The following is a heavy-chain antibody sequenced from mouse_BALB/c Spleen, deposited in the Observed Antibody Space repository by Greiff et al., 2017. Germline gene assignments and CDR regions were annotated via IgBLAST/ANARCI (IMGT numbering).Heavy chain of an antibody. D-gene: IGHD2-1*01. V-gene: IGHV1-9*01. Sequence: VQLQQSGAELMKPGASVKISCKATGYTFSSYWIEWVKQRPGHGLEWIGEILPGSGSTNYNEKFKGKATFTADTSSNTAYMQLSSLTSEDSAVYYCAREGGNYVFAYWGQGTLVTVSA. CDR2: ILPGSGST. J-gene: IGHJ3*01. CDR3: AREGGNYVFAY. CDR1: GYTFSSYW.